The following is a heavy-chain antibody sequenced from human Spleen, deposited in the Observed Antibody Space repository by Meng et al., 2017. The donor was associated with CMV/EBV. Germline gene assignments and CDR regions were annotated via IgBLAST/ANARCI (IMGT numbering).Heavy chain of an antibody. V-gene: IGHV5-51*01. J-gene: IGHJ4*02. Sequence: GGSLRLSCKASGYSFTSYWIGWVRQMPGKGLEWMGIIYPGDSDTRYSPSFQGQVTISADMSISTAYLQWSSLKASDTAMYYCARFGNYYDFWYDHWGQGTLVTVSS. CDR3: ARFGNYYDFWYDH. CDR1: GYSFTSYW. D-gene: IGHD3-3*01. CDR2: IYPGDSDT.